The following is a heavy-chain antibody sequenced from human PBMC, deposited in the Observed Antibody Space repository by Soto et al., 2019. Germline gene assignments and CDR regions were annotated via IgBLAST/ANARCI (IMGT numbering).Heavy chain of an antibody. Sequence: SETMCLTCAVEGGSFRGYYWSWIRKPPGKGLEWIGEINHSGSTNYNPSLKSRVTISVDTSKNQFSLKLSSVTAADTAVYYCAGGQGRVTMVRGAKPFDYWGQGTLVTVSS. D-gene: IGHD3-10*01. V-gene: IGHV4-34*01. CDR3: AGGQGRVTMVRGAKPFDY. J-gene: IGHJ4*02. CDR2: INHSGST. CDR1: GGSFRGYY.